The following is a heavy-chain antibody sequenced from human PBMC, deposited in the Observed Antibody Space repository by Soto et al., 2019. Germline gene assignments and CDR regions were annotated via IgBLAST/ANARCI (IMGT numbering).Heavy chain of an antibody. CDR1: GFTFSSYW. V-gene: IGHV3-74*01. Sequence: GGSLRLSCAASGFTFSSYWMHWVRQAPGKGLVWVSRINSDGSSTSYADSVKGRFTISRDNAKNTLYLQMNSLRAEDTAVYYCALEQVTMVRGVSFGEIDYYYYYGMDVWGQGTTVTVSS. D-gene: IGHD3-10*01. J-gene: IGHJ6*02. CDR3: ALEQVTMVRGVSFGEIDYYYYYGMDV. CDR2: INSDGSST.